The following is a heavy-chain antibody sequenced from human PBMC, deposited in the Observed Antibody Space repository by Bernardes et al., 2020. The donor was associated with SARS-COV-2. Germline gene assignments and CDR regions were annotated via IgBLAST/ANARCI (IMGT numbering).Heavy chain of an antibody. J-gene: IGHJ4*02. CDR2: ISSDGDNK. D-gene: IGHD1-7*01. Sequence: GGSLRLSCSASGFTFSSYSMHWVRQAPGKGLEYVSGISSDGDNKQYADSVKGRFTISRDNSKNTLYLLMNSLRTDDTAVYYCTRGLELELITWFDYWGQGTLVTVSS. CDR3: TRGLELELITWFDY. V-gene: IGHV3-64*04. CDR1: GFTFSSYS.